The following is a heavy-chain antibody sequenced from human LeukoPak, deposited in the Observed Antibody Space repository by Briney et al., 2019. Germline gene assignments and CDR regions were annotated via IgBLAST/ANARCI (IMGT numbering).Heavy chain of an antibody. CDR2: IYSGGST. Sequence: GGSLRLSCAASGFTVSSNYMSWVRQAPGKGLEWVSVIYSGGSTYYADSVKGRFTISRDNSKNTLYLQMNSLRAEDTAVYYCAREMYYYGSGKYFDYWGQGTLVTVSS. CDR1: GFTVSSNY. D-gene: IGHD3-10*01. V-gene: IGHV3-66*01. CDR3: AREMYYYGSGKYFDY. J-gene: IGHJ4*02.